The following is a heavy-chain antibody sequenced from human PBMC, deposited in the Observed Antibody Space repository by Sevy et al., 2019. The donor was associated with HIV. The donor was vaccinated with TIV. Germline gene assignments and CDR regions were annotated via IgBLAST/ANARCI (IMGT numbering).Heavy chain of an antibody. CDR2: INWNSGNI. V-gene: IGHV3-9*01. Sequence: GGSLRLSCEASGFTFDDYAMHWVRQAPGKGLEWVSGINWNSGNIGYEDSVRGRFTISRDNAKKSLFLQMNSLRGEDTAFYYCAKGGTREVGATVTAFDYWGQGTLVTVSS. J-gene: IGHJ4*02. D-gene: IGHD4-4*01. CDR3: AKGGTREVGATVTAFDY. CDR1: GFTFDDYA.